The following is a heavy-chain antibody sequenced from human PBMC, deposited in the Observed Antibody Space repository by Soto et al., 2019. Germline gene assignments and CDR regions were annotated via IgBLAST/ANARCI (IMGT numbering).Heavy chain of an antibody. CDR1: GYTFTSYY. D-gene: IGHD3-3*01. J-gene: IGHJ6*03. Sequence: ASVKVSCKASGYTFTSYYMHWVRQAPGQGLEWMGIINPSGGSTSYAQKFQGRVTMTRDTSTSTVYMELSSLRSEDTAVYYCDSYDTNTGTYYYYMDVWGKGSTVTVSS. CDR2: INPSGGST. V-gene: IGHV1-46*03. CDR3: DSYDTNTGTYYYYMDV.